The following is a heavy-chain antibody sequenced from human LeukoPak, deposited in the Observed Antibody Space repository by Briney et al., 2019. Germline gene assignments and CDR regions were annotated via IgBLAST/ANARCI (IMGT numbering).Heavy chain of an antibody. V-gene: IGHV1-2*04. CDR2: INPNSGGT. CDR1: GYTFTDYY. D-gene: IGHD1-26*01. J-gene: IGHJ4*02. CDR3: GRGGSYYDFDY. Sequence: GASVTVSCKASGYTFTDYYMHWVRQAPAQGLEWMGWINPNSGGTNYAQKFQGWVTMTRDTSISTAYMELSRLRSDDTAVYYCGRGGSYYDFDYWGQGTLVTVSS.